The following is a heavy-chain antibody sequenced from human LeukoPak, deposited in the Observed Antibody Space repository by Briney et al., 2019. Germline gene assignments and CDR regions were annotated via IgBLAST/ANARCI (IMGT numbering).Heavy chain of an antibody. CDR2: IYYSGST. CDR3: GADSMPRGVFSYAFDI. CDR1: GGSISSGGYY. V-gene: IGHV4-31*03. D-gene: IGHD3-10*01. J-gene: IGHJ3*02. Sequence: SQTLSLTCTVSGGSISSGGYYWSWIRQHPGKGLEWIGYIYYSGSTYYNPSLKSRVTISVDTSKNQFSLKLSSVTAADTAVYYCGADSMPRGVFSYAFDIWGQGTMVTVSS.